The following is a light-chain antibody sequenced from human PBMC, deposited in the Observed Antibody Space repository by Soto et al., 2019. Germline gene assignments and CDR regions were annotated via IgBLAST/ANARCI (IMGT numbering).Light chain of an antibody. Sequence: ETVMTQSPATLSVSPGERATLSCRASQSVSTKLAWYQQKPGQAPRLLIYGASTRATGIPARFSGSGSGTEFTLTVSSLQSEDFAVYYCQQYDDWPPITFGHGTRLEIK. V-gene: IGKV3D-15*01. J-gene: IGKJ5*01. CDR2: GAS. CDR3: QQYDDWPPIT. CDR1: QSVSTK.